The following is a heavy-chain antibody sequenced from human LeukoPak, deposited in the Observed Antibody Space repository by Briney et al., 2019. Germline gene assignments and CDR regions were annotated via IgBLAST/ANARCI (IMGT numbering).Heavy chain of an antibody. CDR3: ARHRSGSPVSAFDI. Sequence: SETLSLTCTVSGGSISSGYYWGWIRQPPGKGLEWIGSIYHSGSTYYNPSLKSRVTISVDTSKNQFSLKLSSVTAADTAVYYCARHRSGSPVSAFDIWGQGTMVTVSS. D-gene: IGHD1-26*01. CDR1: GGSISSGYY. J-gene: IGHJ3*02. CDR2: IYHSGST. V-gene: IGHV4-38-2*02.